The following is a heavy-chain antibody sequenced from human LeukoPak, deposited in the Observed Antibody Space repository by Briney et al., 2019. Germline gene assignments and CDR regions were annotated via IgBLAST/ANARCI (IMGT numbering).Heavy chain of an antibody. J-gene: IGHJ4*02. CDR3: AKDRRIQLGAFDY. CDR2: ISGSGGSA. V-gene: IGHV3-23*01. CDR1: GFTFSSYA. Sequence: PGGSLRLPCAASGFTFSSYAMSWVRQAPGKGLEWVSAISGSGGSAYYADSVKGRFTISRDNSKNTLYLQMNSLRAEDTAVYYCAKDRRIQLGAFDYWGQGTLVTVSS. D-gene: IGHD5-18*01.